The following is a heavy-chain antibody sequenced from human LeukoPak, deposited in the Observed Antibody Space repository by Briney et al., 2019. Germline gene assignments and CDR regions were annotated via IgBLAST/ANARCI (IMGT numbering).Heavy chain of an antibody. CDR2: IINDGSYT. D-gene: IGHD2-2*01. J-gene: IGHJ5*02. CDR1: GSTFSPVW. V-gene: IGHV3-74*01. Sequence: GGFLRLSCAASGSTFSPVWMHWVRQAPGKGLMWVSHIINDGSYTTYADSVKGRFTISRDNAKNAVYLQMNSLRAEDTAVYYCATDDKYAPSSWGQGTLVTVSS. CDR3: ATDDKYAPSS.